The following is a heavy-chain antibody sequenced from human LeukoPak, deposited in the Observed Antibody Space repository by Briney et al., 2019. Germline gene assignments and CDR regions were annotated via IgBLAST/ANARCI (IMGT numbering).Heavy chain of an antibody. CDR3: ARGSLKYSSGWYPWGAHYYMDV. Sequence: ASVKVSCKASGYTFTSYDINWVRQATGQGLEWMGWMNPNSGNTGYAQKFQGRVTITRNTSISTAYMELSSLRSEDTAVYYCARGSLKYSSGWYPWGAHYYMDVWGKGTTVTVSS. CDR1: GYTFTSYD. CDR2: MNPNSGNT. D-gene: IGHD6-19*01. J-gene: IGHJ6*03. V-gene: IGHV1-8*03.